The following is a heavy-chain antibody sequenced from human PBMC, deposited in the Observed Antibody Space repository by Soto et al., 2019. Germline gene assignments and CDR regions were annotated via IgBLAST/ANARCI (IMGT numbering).Heavy chain of an antibody. D-gene: IGHD3-22*01. Sequence: PSETLSLTCAVSGGSISSGGYSWSWIRQPPGKGLEWIGYIYHTGNAYYNPSLKSRVTISVDTSKNQFSLKLTSVTAADAALYYCARDFFDSSDYTTNWFDPWGQGTLVTVS. CDR2: IYHTGNA. V-gene: IGHV4-30-2*01. CDR3: ARDFFDSSDYTTNWFDP. CDR1: GGSISSGGYS. J-gene: IGHJ5*02.